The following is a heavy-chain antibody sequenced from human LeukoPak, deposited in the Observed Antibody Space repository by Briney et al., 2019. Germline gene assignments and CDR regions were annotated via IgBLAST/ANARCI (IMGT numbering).Heavy chain of an antibody. CDR3: ARAPHYSNYGPYYYGMDV. V-gene: IGHV3-74*01. CDR1: GFTFSSYW. CDR2: INSDGSST. Sequence: QAGGSLRLSCAASGFTFSSYWMHWVRQGPGKGLVWVSRINSDGSSTNYADSVKGRFTISRDNAKNSLYLQMNSLRAEDTAVYYCARAPHYSNYGPYYYGMDVWGQGTTVTVSS. D-gene: IGHD4-11*01. J-gene: IGHJ6*02.